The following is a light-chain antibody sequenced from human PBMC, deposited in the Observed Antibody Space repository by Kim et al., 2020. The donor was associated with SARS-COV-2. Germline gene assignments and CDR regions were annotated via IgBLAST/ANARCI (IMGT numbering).Light chain of an antibody. CDR1: KLGDKY. V-gene: IGLV3-1*01. J-gene: IGLJ3*02. CDR3: QAWDSSTAV. Sequence: SVSTGQTASITCSGDKLGDKYASWYQQKPGQSPVLVIYQDNKRPSGIPERFSGSNSGNTATLTISGTQAMDEADYFCQAWDSSTAVFGGGTQLTVL. CDR2: QDN.